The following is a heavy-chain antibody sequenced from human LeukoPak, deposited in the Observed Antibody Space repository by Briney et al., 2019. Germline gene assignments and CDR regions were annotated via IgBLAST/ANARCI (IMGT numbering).Heavy chain of an antibody. J-gene: IGHJ5*02. D-gene: IGHD5-18*01. V-gene: IGHV4-39*07. CDR2: IYYSGST. Sequence: SETLSLTCTVSGGSISSSSYYWGWIRQPPGKGLEWIGSIYYSGSTYYNPSLKSRVTISVDTSKNQFSLKLSSMTAADTAVYYCARGVIGGYSYGLINWFDPWGQGTLVTVSS. CDR3: ARGVIGGYSYGLINWFDP. CDR1: GGSISSSSYY.